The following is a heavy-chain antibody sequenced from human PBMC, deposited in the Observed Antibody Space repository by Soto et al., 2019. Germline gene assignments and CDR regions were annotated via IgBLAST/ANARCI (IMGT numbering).Heavy chain of an antibody. CDR2: IYYSGST. D-gene: IGHD4-4*01. CDR1: GGSISSYY. CDR3: ARGYGAYSNADSYFDY. V-gene: IGHV4-59*01. J-gene: IGHJ4*02. Sequence: SETLSLTCTVSGGSISSYYWSWIRQPPGKGLEWIGYIYYSGSTNYNPSLKSRVTISVDTSKNQFSLKLSSVTAADTAVYYCARGYGAYSNADSYFDYWGQGTLVTVS.